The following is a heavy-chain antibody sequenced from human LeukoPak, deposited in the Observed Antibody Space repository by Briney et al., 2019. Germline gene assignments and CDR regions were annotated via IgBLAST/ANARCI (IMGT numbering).Heavy chain of an antibody. CDR1: GFTFSDYY. V-gene: IGHV3-11*01. CDR2: ISSSGSTI. D-gene: IGHD3-22*01. J-gene: IGHJ4*02. CDR3: ARDYYDSSGCCRFDY. Sequence: PGGSLRLSCAASGFTFSDYYMSWIRQAPGKGLEWVSYISSSGSTIYYADSVKGRFTISRDNAKNSLYPQMNSLRAEDTAVYYCARDYYDSSGCCRFDYWGQGTLVTVSS.